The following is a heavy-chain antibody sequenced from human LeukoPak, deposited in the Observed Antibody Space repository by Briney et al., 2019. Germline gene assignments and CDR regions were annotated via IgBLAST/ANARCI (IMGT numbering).Heavy chain of an antibody. Sequence: GGSLRLSCTASGFTFGDYAMSWVRQAPGKGLEWVGFIRSKAYGGTTEYAASVKGRFTISRDDSKSIVHLQMNSLKTEDTAVYYCTRFTVVTPTDYWGQGTLVTVSS. V-gene: IGHV3-49*04. CDR2: IRSKAYGGTT. CDR1: GFTFGDYA. D-gene: IGHD4-23*01. CDR3: TRFTVVTPTDY. J-gene: IGHJ4*02.